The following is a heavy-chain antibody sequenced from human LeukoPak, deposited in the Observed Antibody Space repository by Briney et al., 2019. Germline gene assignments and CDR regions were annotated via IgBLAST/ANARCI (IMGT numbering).Heavy chain of an antibody. CDR3: ARALAVTGTGGFDP. J-gene: IGHJ5*02. V-gene: IGHV3-48*01. CDR2: ISGSSNTI. Sequence: GGSLRLSCVASGFTFSHYSMNWVRQAPGKGLEWVSYISGSSNTIYYADSVKGRFTISRDNAKNTLYLQMNSLRAEDTAVYYCARALAVTGTGGFDPWGQGTLVTVSS. D-gene: IGHD6-19*01. CDR1: GFTFSHYS.